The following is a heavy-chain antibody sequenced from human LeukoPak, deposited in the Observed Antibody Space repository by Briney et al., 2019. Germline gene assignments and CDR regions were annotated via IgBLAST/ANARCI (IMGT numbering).Heavy chain of an antibody. CDR1: GYSFTSYW. CDR3: ARPVLGNDAAFDI. D-gene: IGHD1-1*01. V-gene: IGHV5-51*01. CDR2: IYPGDSDT. J-gene: IGHJ3*02. Sequence: GESLKISCKGSGYSFTSYWIGWVRQMPGKGLEWMGIIYPGDSDTRYSPSFQGQVAISADKSISTAYLQWSSLKASDTAMYYCARPVLGNDAAFDIWGQGTMVTVSS.